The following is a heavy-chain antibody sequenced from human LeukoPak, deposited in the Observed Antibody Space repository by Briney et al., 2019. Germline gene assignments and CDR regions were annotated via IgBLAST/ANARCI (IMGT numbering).Heavy chain of an antibody. CDR2: IYYSGST. V-gene: IGHV4-39*01. D-gene: IGHD3-10*01. Sequence: SETLSLTCTVSGGSISSSSYYWGWIRQPPGKGLEWSGSIYYSGSTYYNPSLKSRVTISVDTSKNQFSLKLSSVTAADTAVYYCARGGGLRITMVLFQHWGHGTLVAVSS. J-gene: IGHJ1*01. CDR3: ARGGGLRITMVLFQH. CDR1: GGSISSSSYY.